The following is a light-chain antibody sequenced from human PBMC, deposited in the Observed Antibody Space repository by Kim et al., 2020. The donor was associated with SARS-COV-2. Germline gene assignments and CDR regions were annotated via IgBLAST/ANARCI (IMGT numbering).Light chain of an antibody. J-gene: IGLJ3*02. CDR2: GKN. Sequence: SYELTQDPAVSVALGQTVRITCQGDSLRRYYASWYQQKPGQAPVLVIYGKNNRPSGIPDRFSGSSSGNTASLTITGAQAEDEADYYCNSRDSSGNHWVFGGGTQLTVL. CDR1: SLRRYY. CDR3: NSRDSSGNHWV. V-gene: IGLV3-19*01.